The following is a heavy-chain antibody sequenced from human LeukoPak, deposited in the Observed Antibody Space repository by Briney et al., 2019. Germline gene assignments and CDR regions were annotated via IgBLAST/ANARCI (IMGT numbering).Heavy chain of an antibody. V-gene: IGHV4-4*07. CDR3: AGDLYGSNWFDP. D-gene: IGHD5-24*01. CDR1: GGSISSYY. CDR2: IYTSGST. Sequence: SETLSLTCTVSGGSISSYYWSWIRQPAGKGLEWIGRIYTSGSTNYNPSLKSRVTISVDTSKNQFSLKLSSVTAADTAVYYCAGDLYGSNWFDPWGQGTLVTVSS. J-gene: IGHJ5*02.